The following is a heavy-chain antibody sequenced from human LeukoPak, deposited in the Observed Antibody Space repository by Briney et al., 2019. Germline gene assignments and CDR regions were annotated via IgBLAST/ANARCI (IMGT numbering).Heavy chain of an antibody. CDR3: AKGGYFSFDM. CDR2: ISGTNGIT. D-gene: IGHD2-2*03. Sequence: GGSLRLSYSASGFSFSTTDMSWVRQTPGKGLEWVSGISGTNGITYYADPVKGRFTISRDNSKNPLYLQVHSLRAEDTAIYFCAKGGYFSFDMWGQGTKVTVSS. CDR1: GFSFSTTD. V-gene: IGHV3-23*01. J-gene: IGHJ3*02.